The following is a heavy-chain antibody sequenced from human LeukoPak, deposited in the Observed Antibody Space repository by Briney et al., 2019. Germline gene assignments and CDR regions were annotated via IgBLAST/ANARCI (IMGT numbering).Heavy chain of an antibody. J-gene: IGHJ6*02. D-gene: IGHD2-15*01. CDR3: VRGYSFGPYGMDV. V-gene: IGHV3-64D*09. CDR2: ISDSGGST. Sequence: GGSLRLSCSASGFXFSSYAIHWVRQAPAKGLEYVSAISDSGGSTYYADSVKGRFTISRDNSKNTLYLQMSSLRAEDAAVYFCVRGYSFGPYGMDVWGQGTTVTVSS. CDR1: GFXFSSYA.